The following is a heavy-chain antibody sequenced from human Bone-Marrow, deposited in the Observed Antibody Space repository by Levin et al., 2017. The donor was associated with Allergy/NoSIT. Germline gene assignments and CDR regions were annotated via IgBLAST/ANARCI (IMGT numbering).Heavy chain of an antibody. Sequence: GGSLRLSCAASGFTFSDYAMNWVRQAPGKGLEWVSVISGGGGITYFADSVKGRFTISRDKSKNTLYLQMDSLRVEDTAIYYCAKVEVASIHYDGMTSGAKGPRSPSP. CDR2: ISGGGGIT. J-gene: IGHJ6*02. CDR1: GFTFSDYA. CDR3: AKVEVASIHYDGMTS. D-gene: IGHD3-3*01. V-gene: IGHV3-23*01.